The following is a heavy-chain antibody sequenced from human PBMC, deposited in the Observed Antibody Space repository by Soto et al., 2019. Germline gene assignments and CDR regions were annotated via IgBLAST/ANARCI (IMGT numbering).Heavy chain of an antibody. CDR3: TRLEAITNSDY. Sequence: EVQLVESGGGLVQPGGSLKLSCAASGFTFSGSAMHWVRQASGKGLEWVGRIRSKANSYATAYAASVKGRFTISRDDSTNTSYLQMNSLKTEDTAVYYCTRLEAITNSDYWGQGTLVTVSS. V-gene: IGHV3-73*01. D-gene: IGHD5-12*01. CDR1: GFTFSGSA. J-gene: IGHJ4*02. CDR2: IRSKANSYAT.